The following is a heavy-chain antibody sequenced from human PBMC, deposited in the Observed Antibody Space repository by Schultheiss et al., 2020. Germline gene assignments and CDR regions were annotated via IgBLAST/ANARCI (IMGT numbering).Heavy chain of an antibody. CDR3: ARGHPSTVTKYYFDY. D-gene: IGHD4-17*01. J-gene: IGHJ4*02. CDR1: GGSISSGGYY. Sequence: SETLSLTCTVSGGSISSGGYYWSWIRQHPGKGLEWIGYIYYSGSTYYNPSLKSRVTISVDTSKNQFSLKLSSVTAADTAVYYCARGHPSTVTKYYFDYWGKGTLVTVS. V-gene: IGHV4-31*03. CDR2: IYYSGST.